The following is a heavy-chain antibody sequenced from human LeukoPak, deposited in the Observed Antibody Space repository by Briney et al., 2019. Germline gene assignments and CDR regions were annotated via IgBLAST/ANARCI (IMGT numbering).Heavy chain of an antibody. J-gene: IGHJ4*02. Sequence: GGSLRLSCAAPGFTFSSYAMHCVRQAPRKGLEWVAVISYDGNNKYYADSVKGRFTISRDNSKNTLYLQMNSLRAEDTAVYYCAREDTAMVIDYWGQGTLVTVSS. CDR2: ISYDGNNK. CDR3: AREDTAMVIDY. CDR1: GFTFSSYA. D-gene: IGHD5-18*01. V-gene: IGHV3-30*04.